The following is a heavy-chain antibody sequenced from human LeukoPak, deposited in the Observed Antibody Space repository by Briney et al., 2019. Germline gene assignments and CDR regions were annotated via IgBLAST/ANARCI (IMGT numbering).Heavy chain of an antibody. Sequence: GGSLRLSCAASGFTFSSYEMNWVRQAPGKGLEWVSYISSSGSTIYYADSVKGRFTISRDNARNSLYLRMNSLRAEDTAVYYCARDPGAYSSSPIDYWGQGTLVTVSS. V-gene: IGHV3-48*03. D-gene: IGHD6-6*01. J-gene: IGHJ4*02. CDR2: ISSSGSTI. CDR3: ARDPGAYSSSPIDY. CDR1: GFTFSSYE.